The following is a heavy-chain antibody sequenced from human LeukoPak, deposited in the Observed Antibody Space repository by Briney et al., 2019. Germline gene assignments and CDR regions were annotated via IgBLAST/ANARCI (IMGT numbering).Heavy chain of an antibody. CDR1: GFIVSHNY. V-gene: IGHV3-7*04. CDR3: ARAVRDYGDRNYAFDI. CDR2: IRRDGGVE. D-gene: IGHD4-17*01. J-gene: IGHJ3*02. Sequence: GGSLRLSCAASGFIVSHNYMTWVRQAPGKGLEWVANIRRDGGVENYMDSVKGRFTISRDNAKNSLYLQMDSLRAEDTAVYYCARAVRDYGDRNYAFDIWGQGTMVTVSS.